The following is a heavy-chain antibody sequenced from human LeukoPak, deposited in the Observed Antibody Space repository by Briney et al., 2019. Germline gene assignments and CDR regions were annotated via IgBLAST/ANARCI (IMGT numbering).Heavy chain of an antibody. CDR1: GFTFSSYS. J-gene: IGHJ4*02. CDR3: ASQLMVADY. D-gene: IGHD2-8*01. Sequence: GGSLRLSCAASGFTFSSYSMNWVRQAPGKGLEWVSSISSSSSYIYYADSVKGRFTISRDNAKNPLYLQMNSLRAEDTAVYYCASQLMVADYWGQGTLVTVSS. CDR2: ISSSSSYI. V-gene: IGHV3-21*01.